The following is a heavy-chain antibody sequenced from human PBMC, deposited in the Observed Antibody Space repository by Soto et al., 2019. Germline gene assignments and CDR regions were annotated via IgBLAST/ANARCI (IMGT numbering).Heavy chain of an antibody. V-gene: IGHV4-39*01. D-gene: IGHD6-19*01. CDR2: IYYSGST. J-gene: IGHJ5*02. CDR1: GGSINSSSYF. CDR3: ARHYSSGSRNWFDP. Sequence: SETLSLTCSVSGGSINSSSYFWGWVRQPPGKGLEWIGSIYYSGSTYYNPSLRSRVTISVDTSKNQFSLKLSSVTAADTAVFYCARHYSSGSRNWFDPWGQGTLVTVSS.